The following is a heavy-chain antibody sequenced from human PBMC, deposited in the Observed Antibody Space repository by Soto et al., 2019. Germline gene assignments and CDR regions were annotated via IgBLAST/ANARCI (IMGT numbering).Heavy chain of an antibody. J-gene: IGHJ4*02. CDR2: ISGSGGST. D-gene: IGHD3-3*01. Sequence: PGGSLRLSCAASEFTFSSYAMSWVRQAPGKGLEWVSAISGSGGSTYYADSVKGRFTISRDNSKNTLYLQMNSLRAEDTAVYYCAKDEVIFGSPFDYWGQGTLVTVSS. CDR3: AKDEVIFGSPFDY. V-gene: IGHV3-23*01. CDR1: EFTFSSYA.